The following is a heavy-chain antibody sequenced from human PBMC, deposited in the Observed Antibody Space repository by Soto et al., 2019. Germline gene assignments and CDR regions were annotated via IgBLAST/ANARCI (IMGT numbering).Heavy chain of an antibody. CDR1: GLTVSRTQ. CDR3: ARAREPEYSSSIFFDY. J-gene: IGHJ4*02. V-gene: IGHV3-53*01. D-gene: IGHD6-6*01. Sequence: EVQLVEAGGGLIQPGGSLRLSCAVSGLTVSRTQMSWVRQAPGKGLQWVSVIYSGGSRYYANAVKGRFTISRDISENTVYLELDKLTVDDTAVYYCARAREPEYSSSIFFDYWGRGTLVTVSS. CDR2: IYSGGSR.